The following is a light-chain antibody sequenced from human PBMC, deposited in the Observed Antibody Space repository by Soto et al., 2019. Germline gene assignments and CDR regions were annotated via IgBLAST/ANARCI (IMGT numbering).Light chain of an antibody. Sequence: ETVMTQSPGTLSLSPGERATLSCGAGQSVSSGYLAWYQQKPGQAPRLLIFGASNRATGIPDRFTGSGSGTDFTLTLSRLEPEDFAVYYCQQYGISQNTFGQGTKLEIK. CDR1: QSVSSGY. CDR2: GAS. V-gene: IGKV3-20*01. CDR3: QQYGISQNT. J-gene: IGKJ2*01.